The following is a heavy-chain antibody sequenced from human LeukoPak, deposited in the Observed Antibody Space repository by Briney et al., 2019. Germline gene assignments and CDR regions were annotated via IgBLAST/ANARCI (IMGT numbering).Heavy chain of an antibody. V-gene: IGHV3-7*01. J-gene: IGHJ3*02. D-gene: IGHD1-26*01. Sequence: GGSLRLSCAASGFTFSSYWMSWVRQAPGKGLEWVANIKQDGSEKFYVDSVKGRFTISRDNARHSLYLQMNSLRAEDTAVYYCARGEEWELLVVGAFDIWGQGTMVTVSS. CDR3: ARGEEWELLVVGAFDI. CDR1: GFTFSSYW. CDR2: IKQDGSEK.